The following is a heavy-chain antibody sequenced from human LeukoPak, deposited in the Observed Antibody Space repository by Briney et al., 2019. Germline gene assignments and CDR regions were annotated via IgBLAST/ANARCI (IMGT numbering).Heavy chain of an antibody. CDR1: GFTFSSYA. J-gene: IGHJ4*02. Sequence: GGSLRLSCAASGFTFSSYAMHWVRQAPGKGLEWVAVISYDGSSEYYADSVKGRFTISRDNSKNTLNMQMNSLGDEDSPVYYCATAGKGFANYWGQGTLVTVSS. D-gene: IGHD4-23*01. CDR3: ATAGKGFANY. CDR2: ISYDGSSE. V-gene: IGHV3-30*04.